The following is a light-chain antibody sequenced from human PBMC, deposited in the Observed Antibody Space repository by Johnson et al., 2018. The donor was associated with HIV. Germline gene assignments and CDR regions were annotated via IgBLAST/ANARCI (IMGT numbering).Light chain of an antibody. CDR1: SSNIGNHY. CDR2: DNN. J-gene: IGLJ1*01. Sequence: QSVLTQPPSVSAAPGQKVTISCSGTSSNIGNHYVSWYQLLPGTAPKVLIYDNNKRPSGIPDRFSGSKSGTSATLGITGLQTGDEADYYCGTWDSSLSAYVFGTGTKVTVL. CDR3: GTWDSSLSAYV. V-gene: IGLV1-51*01.